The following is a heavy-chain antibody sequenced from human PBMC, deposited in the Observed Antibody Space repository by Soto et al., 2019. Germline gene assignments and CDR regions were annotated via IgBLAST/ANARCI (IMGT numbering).Heavy chain of an antibody. J-gene: IGHJ4*02. CDR1: GFPFTSYG. Sequence: QVQLVESGGGVVQPGRSLRLSCAASGFPFTSYGMHWVREGPDKGLEWVAIISYDGSDKYYADSVKGRFTISRDNSKNTLYPQMNRLRPEDTALYYCVGGQYYFDYRGQGTLVIVSS. CDR3: VGGQYYFDY. D-gene: IGHD3-10*01. CDR2: ISYDGSDK. V-gene: IGHV3-30*03.